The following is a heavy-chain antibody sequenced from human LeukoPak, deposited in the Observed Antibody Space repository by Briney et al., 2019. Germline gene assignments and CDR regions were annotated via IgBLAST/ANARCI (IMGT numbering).Heavy chain of an antibody. V-gene: IGHV4-4*07. CDR1: GGSISSYY. J-gene: IGHJ5*02. CDR2: IYTSGST. D-gene: IGHD3-22*01. Sequence: SETLSLTCIVSGGSISSYYWSWIRRPAGKGLEWIGRIYTSGSTNYNPSLKSRVTMSVDASKNQFSLKLSSVTAADTAVYYCARNSYDSSGYLWFDPWGQGTLVTVSS. CDR3: ARNSYDSSGYLWFDP.